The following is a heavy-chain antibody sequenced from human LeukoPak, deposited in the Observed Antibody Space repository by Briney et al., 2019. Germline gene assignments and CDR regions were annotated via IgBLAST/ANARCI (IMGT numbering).Heavy chain of an antibody. J-gene: IGHJ4*02. CDR2: ISSSSSTI. V-gene: IGHV3-48*01. Sequence: GGSLRLSCAASGFTFSSYSMNWVRQAPGKGLEWVSYISSSSSTIYYADSVKGRFTISRDNAKNSLYLQMNSLRAEDTAVYYCARDGSSSVFDYWGQGTLVTVSS. CDR1: GFTFSSYS. CDR3: ARDGSSSVFDY. D-gene: IGHD6-6*01.